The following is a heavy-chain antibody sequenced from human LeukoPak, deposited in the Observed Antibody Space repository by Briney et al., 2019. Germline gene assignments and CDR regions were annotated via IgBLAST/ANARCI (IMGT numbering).Heavy chain of an antibody. D-gene: IGHD6-13*01. V-gene: IGHV4-39*07. J-gene: IGHJ3*02. Sequence: TSETLSLTCTVSGGSISSSSYYWGWIRQPPGKGLEWIGSIYYSGSTYYNPSLKSRVTISVDTSKNQFSLKLSSVTAADTAVYYCARASSSSWYEGSAFDIWGQGTMVTVSS. CDR3: ARASSSSWYEGSAFDI. CDR2: IYYSGST. CDR1: GGSISSSSYY.